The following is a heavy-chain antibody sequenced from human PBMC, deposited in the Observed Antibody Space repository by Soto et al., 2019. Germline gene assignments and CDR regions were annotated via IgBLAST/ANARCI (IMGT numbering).Heavy chain of an antibody. CDR1: GFTFSSYG. CDR3: ARGRAEWLLHPNWFDP. V-gene: IGHV3-33*01. Sequence: QVQLVESGGGVVQPGRSLRLSCAASGFTFSSYGMHWVRQAPGKGLEWGAVIWYDGSNKYYADSVKGRFTISRDNSKNTLYLQMNSLRAEDTAVYYCARGRAEWLLHPNWFDPWGQGTLVTVSS. D-gene: IGHD3-3*01. CDR2: IWYDGSNK. J-gene: IGHJ5*02.